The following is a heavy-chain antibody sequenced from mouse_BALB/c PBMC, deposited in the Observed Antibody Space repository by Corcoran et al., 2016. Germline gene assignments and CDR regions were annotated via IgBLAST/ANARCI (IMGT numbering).Heavy chain of an antibody. V-gene: IGHV1-15*01. Sequence: QVHLQQSGAELMRPGASVTLSCKASGYTFTDYEMHWVKQTPVHGLEWIGAINPETGGTAYNQKFKGKATLTADKSSSTAYMELRSLTSEDSAVYYCTNLTGTSCFAYWGQGTLVTVSA. D-gene: IGHD4-1*01. CDR2: INPETGGT. CDR3: TNLTGTSCFAY. CDR1: GYTFTDYE. J-gene: IGHJ3*01.